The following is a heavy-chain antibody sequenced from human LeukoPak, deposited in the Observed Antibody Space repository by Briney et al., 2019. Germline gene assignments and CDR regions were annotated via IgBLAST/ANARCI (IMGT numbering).Heavy chain of an antibody. V-gene: IGHV1-69*01. CDR2: IIPIFGTA. CDR3: ARDNQITMVRGVIPFYWFDP. J-gene: IGHJ5*02. Sequence: GSSVKVSCKASGGTFSSYAISWVRQAPGQGLEWMGGIIPIFGTANYAQKFQGRVTITADESTSTAYMELSSLRSEDTAVYYCARDNQITMVRGVIPFYWFDPWGQGTLVTAS. D-gene: IGHD3-10*01. CDR1: GGTFSSYA.